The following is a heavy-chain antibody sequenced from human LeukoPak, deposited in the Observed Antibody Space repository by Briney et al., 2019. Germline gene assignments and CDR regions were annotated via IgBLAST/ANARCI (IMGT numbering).Heavy chain of an antibody. Sequence: PGGSLRLSCAASGFAFSIYSMNWVRQAPGKGLEWVASISSSSSDIHYADSVSGRFTISRDNAQMSLYLQINTLRAEDTAVHYCARGISARVTYYDVFTAYHPFDYWGQGTLVTVSS. V-gene: IGHV3-21*01. J-gene: IGHJ4*02. CDR1: GFAFSIYS. D-gene: IGHD3-9*01. CDR3: ARGISARVTYYDVFTAYHPFDY. CDR2: ISSSSSDI.